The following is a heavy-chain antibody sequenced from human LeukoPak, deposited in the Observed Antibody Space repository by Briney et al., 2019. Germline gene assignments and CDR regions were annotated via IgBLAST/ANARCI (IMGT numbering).Heavy chain of an antibody. Sequence: SETLSLTCAVYGGSFSGYYWSWIRQPPGKGLEWIGEINHSGSTNYNPSLKSRVTISVDTSKNQFSLKLSSVTAADTAVYYCARSGYDNNWFDPWGQGTLVTVSP. CDR1: GGSFSGYY. D-gene: IGHD5-12*01. V-gene: IGHV4-34*01. CDR3: ARSGYDNNWFDP. CDR2: INHSGST. J-gene: IGHJ5*02.